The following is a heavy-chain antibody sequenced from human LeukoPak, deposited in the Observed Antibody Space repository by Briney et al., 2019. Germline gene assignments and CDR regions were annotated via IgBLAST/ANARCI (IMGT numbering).Heavy chain of an antibody. CDR2: ISAYNGNT. CDR3: ARDARNSGSYTFDY. V-gene: IGHV1-18*01. D-gene: IGHD1-26*01. Sequence: VKVSCKASGCTFTSYGISWVRQAPGQGLEWMGWISAYNGNTNYAQKLQGRVTMTTDTSTSTAYMELRSLRSDDTAVYYCARDARNSGSYTFDYWGQGTLVTASS. CDR1: GCTFTSYG. J-gene: IGHJ4*02.